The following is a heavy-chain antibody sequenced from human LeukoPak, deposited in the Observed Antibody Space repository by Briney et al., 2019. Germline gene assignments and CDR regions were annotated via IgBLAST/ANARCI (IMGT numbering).Heavy chain of an antibody. CDR1: GGTFSSYA. CDR2: IIPIFGTA. D-gene: IGHD2-2*01. CDR3: ASGFQLLRFDY. J-gene: IGHJ4*02. V-gene: IGHV1-69*05. Sequence: SVKVSCKASGGTFSSYAISWVRQAPGQGLEWMGGIIPIFGTANYAQKLQGRVTMTTDTSTSTAYMELRSLRSDDTAVYYCASGFQLLRFDYWGQGTLVTVSS.